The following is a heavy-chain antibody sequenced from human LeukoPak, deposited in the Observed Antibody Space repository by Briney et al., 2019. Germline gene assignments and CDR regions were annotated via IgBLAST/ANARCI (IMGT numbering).Heavy chain of an antibody. J-gene: IGHJ4*02. CDR3: ARPSGDNRFDY. CDR1: GYTFPTYW. CDR2: IFPVKSDT. Sequence: ESLKISCKGSGYTFPTYWIGWVRQMPGKGLEWIGIIFPVKSDTRYSPSFQGQVTISADKSISTAYLQWSSLKASDTAMYYCARPSGDNRFDYWGQGTLVTVSS. D-gene: IGHD4-17*01. V-gene: IGHV5-51*01.